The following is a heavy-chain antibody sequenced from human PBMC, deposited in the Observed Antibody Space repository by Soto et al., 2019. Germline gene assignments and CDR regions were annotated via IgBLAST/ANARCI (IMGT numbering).Heavy chain of an antibody. CDR2: IYYSGST. V-gene: IGHV4-59*01. CDR1: GGSISSYY. J-gene: IGHJ6*02. Sequence: SETLSLTCTVSGGSISSYYWSWIRQPPGKGLEWIGYIYYSGSTNYNPSLKSRVTISVDTSKNQFSLKLSSVTAADTAVYYCARVNYGSGSYYAGHYYYGMDVWGQGTTVTVSS. CDR3: ARVNYGSGSYYAGHYYYGMDV. D-gene: IGHD3-10*01.